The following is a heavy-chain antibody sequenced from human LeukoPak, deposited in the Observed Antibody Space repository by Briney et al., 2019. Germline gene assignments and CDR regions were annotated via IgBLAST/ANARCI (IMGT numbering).Heavy chain of an antibody. V-gene: IGHV3-15*01. CDR3: TASMEVSTYFDY. D-gene: IGHD5/OR15-5a*01. CDR1: GFTFSDAW. Sequence: GGSLRLSCAASGFTFSDAWMNWVRQAPGKGLEWVGRIKSKTDGGTTDYAASVKGRFTISRDDSKNTLYLQMNSLKTEDTAVYYCTASMEVSTYFDYWGQGTLVTVSS. CDR2: IKSKTDGGTT. J-gene: IGHJ4*02.